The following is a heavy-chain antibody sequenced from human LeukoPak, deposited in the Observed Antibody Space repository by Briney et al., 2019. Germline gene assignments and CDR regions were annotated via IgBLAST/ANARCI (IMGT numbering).Heavy chain of an antibody. J-gene: IGHJ4*02. Sequence: GGSLRLSCAASGFTFSSYAMSWVRQAPGKGLEWVSTISVSGGSTYYADSVKGRFTISRDNSKNTLYLQMNSLRAEDTAVYYCTKDLLYSSSFAVDSWGQGSLVTVSS. CDR1: GFTFSSYA. CDR3: TKDLLYSSSFAVDS. V-gene: IGHV3-23*01. D-gene: IGHD6-13*01. CDR2: ISVSGGST.